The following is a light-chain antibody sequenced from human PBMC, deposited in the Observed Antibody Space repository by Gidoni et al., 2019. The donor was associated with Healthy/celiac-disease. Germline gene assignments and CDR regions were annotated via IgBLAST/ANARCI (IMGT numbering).Light chain of an antibody. Sequence: DIVLTQSPATLSLSPGERASLSCRASQSVRRYLAWYQQKPGQAPRLLIYDASNRATRIPARFSGSGSGTDFPLTISSLEPEDFAVYYCLQRSHWPLTFGQGTRLEIK. CDR1: QSVRRY. CDR3: LQRSHWPLT. J-gene: IGKJ5*01. CDR2: DAS. V-gene: IGKV3-11*01.